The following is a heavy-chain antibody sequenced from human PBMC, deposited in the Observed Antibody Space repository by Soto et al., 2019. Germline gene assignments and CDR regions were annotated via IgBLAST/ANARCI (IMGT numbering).Heavy chain of an antibody. Sequence: GGSLRLSCAASGFAFSTYGMHWVRQAPGKGLEWVGVIWYDGSNKYYGDSVKGRFTISRDNSKNTLYLQMNSLRVEDTAVYYCASTVSWGQGTLVTVSS. CDR2: IWYDGSNK. V-gene: IGHV3-33*08. J-gene: IGHJ4*02. CDR3: ASTVS. CDR1: GFAFSTYG. D-gene: IGHD4-17*01.